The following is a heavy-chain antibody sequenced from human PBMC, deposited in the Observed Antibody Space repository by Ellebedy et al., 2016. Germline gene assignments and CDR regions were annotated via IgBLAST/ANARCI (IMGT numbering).Heavy chain of an antibody. J-gene: IGHJ4*02. D-gene: IGHD5-18*01. V-gene: IGHV4-39*07. Sequence: SETLSLXXIVSGDPISSSSYYWGWIRQPPGKGLEWIGSIYNNGNTHYTPSLQSRVTMSVDTSKNQFSLKLSSVTAADTAVYYCARSPGGYTYGSDYWGQGTLVTVSS. CDR1: GDPISSSSYY. CDR3: ARSPGGYTYGSDY. CDR2: IYNNGNT.